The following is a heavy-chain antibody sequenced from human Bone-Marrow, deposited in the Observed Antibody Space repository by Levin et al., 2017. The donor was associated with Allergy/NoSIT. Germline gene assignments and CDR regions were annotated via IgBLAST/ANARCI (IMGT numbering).Heavy chain of an antibody. Sequence: LSLTCAASGFTFSDSYMSWIRQAPGKGLEWVSYISSSSSYTNYADSVKGRFTISRDNAKNSLYLQMNSLRAEDTAVYYCASSGGVDGSGSYFYPFFDYWGQGTLVTVSS. CDR2: ISSSSSYT. V-gene: IGHV3-11*03. CDR1: GFTFSDSY. J-gene: IGHJ4*02. CDR3: ASSGGVDGSGSYFYPFFDY. D-gene: IGHD3-10*01.